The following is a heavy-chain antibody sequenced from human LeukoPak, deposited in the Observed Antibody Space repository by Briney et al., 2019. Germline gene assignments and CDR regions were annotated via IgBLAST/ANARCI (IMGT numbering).Heavy chain of an antibody. D-gene: IGHD2-15*01. Sequence: GASAKVSCKASGYTFTGYYMHWVRQAPGQGVEWMGWTNPNSGGTNYAQKFQGRVTMTRDTSISTAYMELTRLRSDDTAVYYCARGFLVAADRLDSWGQGTLVTVSS. CDR1: GYTFTGYY. V-gene: IGHV1-2*02. CDR3: ARGFLVAADRLDS. J-gene: IGHJ4*02. CDR2: TNPNSGGT.